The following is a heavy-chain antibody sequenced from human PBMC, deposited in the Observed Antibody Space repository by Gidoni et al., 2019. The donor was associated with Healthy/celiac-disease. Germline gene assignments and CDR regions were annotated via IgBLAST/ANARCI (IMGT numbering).Heavy chain of an antibody. CDR1: GYSFTSYW. D-gene: IGHD3-22*01. CDR3: ARPHYYDSSGFEGAYYFDY. Sequence: EVQLVQSGAEVKKPGESLKISCKGSGYSFTSYWIGWVRQMPGKGLEWMGIIYPGDSDTRYSPSFQGQVTISADKSISTAYLQWSSLKASDTAMYYCARPHYYDSSGFEGAYYFDYWGQGTLVTVSS. V-gene: IGHV5-51*01. J-gene: IGHJ4*02. CDR2: IYPGDSDT.